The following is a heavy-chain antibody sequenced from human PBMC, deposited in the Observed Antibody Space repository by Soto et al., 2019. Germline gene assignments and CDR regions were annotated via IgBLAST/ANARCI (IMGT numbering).Heavy chain of an antibody. CDR1: GGSISSYY. Sequence: PSETLSLTCTVSGGSISSYYWSWIRQPPGKGLEWIGYIYYSGSTNYNPSLKSRVTISVDTSKKQLSLKMSSVTAADTAVYYCAGRLDIIVGAKADQIPFDYWGKRPPVTVS. J-gene: IGHJ4*02. D-gene: IGHD1-26*01. V-gene: IGHV4-59*01. CDR2: IYYSGST. CDR3: AGRLDIIVGAKADQIPFDY.